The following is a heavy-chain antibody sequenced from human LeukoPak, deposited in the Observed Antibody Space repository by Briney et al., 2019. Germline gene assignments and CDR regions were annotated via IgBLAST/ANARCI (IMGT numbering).Heavy chain of an antibody. D-gene: IGHD2-15*01. CDR3: AKLNSGGSCYSCAFDY. V-gene: IGHV3-23*01. CDR1: GFTVSSNE. Sequence: GGSLRLSCAASGFTVSSNEMSWVRQAPGKGLEWVSAISGSGGSTYYADSVKGRFTISRDNSKNTLYLQMNSLRAEDTAVYYCAKLNSGGSCYSCAFDYWGQGTLVTVSS. CDR2: ISGSGGST. J-gene: IGHJ4*02.